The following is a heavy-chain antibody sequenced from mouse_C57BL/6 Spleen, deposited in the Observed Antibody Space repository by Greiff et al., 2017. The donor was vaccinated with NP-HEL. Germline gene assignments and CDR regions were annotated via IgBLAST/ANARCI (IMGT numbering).Heavy chain of an antibody. CDR1: GYTFTSYW. CDR2: IYPGSGST. V-gene: IGHV1-55*01. D-gene: IGHD1-1*01. J-gene: IGHJ1*03. Sequence: LQQPGAELVKPGASVKMSCKASGYTFTSYWITWVKQRPGQGLEWIGDIYPGSGSTNYNEKFKSKATLTVDTSSSTAYMQLSSLTSEDSAVYYCARGGTTVAYWYFDVWGTGTTVTVSS. CDR3: ARGGTTVAYWYFDV.